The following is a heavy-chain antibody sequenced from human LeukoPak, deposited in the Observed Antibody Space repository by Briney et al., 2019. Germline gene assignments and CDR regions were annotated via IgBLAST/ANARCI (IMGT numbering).Heavy chain of an antibody. V-gene: IGHV4-4*07. D-gene: IGHD4-17*01. J-gene: IGHJ5*02. CDR2: IYTCGST. CDR1: GGSISSYY. CDR3: ARDPTYGDYVWFDP. Sequence: SETLSLTCTVSGGSISSYYWSWIRQPAGKGLEGIGRIYTCGSTNYNPSLKSRVTMSVDTSKNQFSLKLSSVTAADTAVYYCARDPTYGDYVWFDPWGQGTLVTVSS.